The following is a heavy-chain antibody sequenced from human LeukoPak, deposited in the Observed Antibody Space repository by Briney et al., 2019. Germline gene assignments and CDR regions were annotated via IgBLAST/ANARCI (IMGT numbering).Heavy chain of an antibody. J-gene: IGHJ4*02. V-gene: IGHV3-53*01. Sequence: PGGSLRLSCAASGLTVSSNYMSWVRQAPGKGLEWVSVIYSGGSTYYADSVKGRFTISRDNSKNTLYLQMDTLRAEDTAVYYCARDPASSSSPVWGQGTLVTVSS. CDR3: ARDPASSSSPV. CDR2: IYSGGST. CDR1: GLTVSSNY. D-gene: IGHD6-6*01.